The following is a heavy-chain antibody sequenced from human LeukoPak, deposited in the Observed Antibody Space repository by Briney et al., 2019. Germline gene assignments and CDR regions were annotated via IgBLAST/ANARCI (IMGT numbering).Heavy chain of an antibody. J-gene: IGHJ4*02. D-gene: IGHD6-19*01. Sequence: GGSLRLSCAASGFSVSSNYMNWVRQAPGKGLEWVSAIYTGGTTYYADSVKGRFAISRDNSKNTLYLQMNSLRAEDSAVYFCARDKLGSGYSSDFDYWGQGTPVTVSS. CDR2: IYTGGTT. CDR3: ARDKLGSGYSSDFDY. V-gene: IGHV3-66*02. CDR1: GFSVSSNY.